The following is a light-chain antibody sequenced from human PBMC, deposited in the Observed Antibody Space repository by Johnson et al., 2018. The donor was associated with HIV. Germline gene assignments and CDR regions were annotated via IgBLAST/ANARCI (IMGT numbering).Light chain of an antibody. CDR1: SSNIGNNY. Sequence: QSVLTQPPSVSAAPGQKVTISCSGSSSNIGNNYVSWYQQLPGTAPKVLIYENNKRPSGIPDRFSGSKSGTSATLGITGLQTGDEADYYCGTWDSGLNTYVFGTWTKVTDL. V-gene: IGLV1-51*02. CDR3: GTWDSGLNTYV. CDR2: ENN. J-gene: IGLJ1*01.